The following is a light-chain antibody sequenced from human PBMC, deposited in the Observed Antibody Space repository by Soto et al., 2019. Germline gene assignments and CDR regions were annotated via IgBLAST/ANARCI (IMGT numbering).Light chain of an antibody. CDR2: GTS. CDR3: QQYSSLPLT. CDR1: QGVNRYY. V-gene: IGKV3-20*01. Sequence: ENVLTQSPGTLSLSPGERATLSCRASQGVNRYYLAWYQQKPGQAPRLLISGTSTRATCIPDRFSGSESGTDLTLTISRLEPEDFAVYYCQQYSSLPLTFGGGTNVEIK. J-gene: IGKJ4*01.